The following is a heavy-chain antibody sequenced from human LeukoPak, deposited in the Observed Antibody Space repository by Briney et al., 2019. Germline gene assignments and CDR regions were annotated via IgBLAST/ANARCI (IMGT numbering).Heavy chain of an antibody. CDR2: ISAYNGNT. CDR3: ARDHSRYGSVALNAFDI. D-gene: IGHD6-13*01. Sequence: GASVKVSCKASGYTFTSYGISWVRQAPGQGLEWMGWISAYNGNTNYAQKLQGRVTMTTDTSTSTAYMELRSLRSDDTAVYYCARDHSRYGSVALNAFDIWGQGTMVTVSS. CDR1: GYTFTSYG. V-gene: IGHV1-18*01. J-gene: IGHJ3*02.